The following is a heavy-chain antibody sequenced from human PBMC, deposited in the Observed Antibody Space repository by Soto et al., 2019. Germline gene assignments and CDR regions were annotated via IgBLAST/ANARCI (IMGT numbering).Heavy chain of an antibody. Sequence: PIRHSCAASGFTFVNFWVHWVRQAPGKGLVWVSRINSDGSSTSYADSVKGRFTISRDNAKNTLYLQMNSLRAEDTAVFYCARGGTTLDYLGQGTLVTVSS. D-gene: IGHD3-16*01. CDR1: GFTFVNFW. CDR3: ARGGTTLDY. V-gene: IGHV3-74*01. CDR2: INSDGSST. J-gene: IGHJ4*02.